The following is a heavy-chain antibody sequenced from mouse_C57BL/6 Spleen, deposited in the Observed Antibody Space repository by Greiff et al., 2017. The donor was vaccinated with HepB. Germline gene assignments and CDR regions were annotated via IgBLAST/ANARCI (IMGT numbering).Heavy chain of an antibody. Sequence: QVQLQQSGPELVKPGASVKISCKASGYAFSSSWMNWVKQRPGKGLEWIGRIYPGDGDTNYNGKFKGKATLTADKSSSTAYMQLSSLTSEDSAVYFCARFGAYFDVWGTGTTVTVSS. CDR3: ARFGAYFDV. CDR2: IYPGDGDT. CDR1: GYAFSSSW. D-gene: IGHD1-1*02. V-gene: IGHV1-82*01. J-gene: IGHJ1*03.